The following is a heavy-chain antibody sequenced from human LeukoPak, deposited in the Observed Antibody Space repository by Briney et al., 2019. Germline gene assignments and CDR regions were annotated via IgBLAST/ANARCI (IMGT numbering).Heavy chain of an antibody. V-gene: IGHV5-51*01. Sequence: GESLKISCKASGYSFTTYWIGWVRQMPGKGLGWMGIIYPGDSDTRYSPSFQGQVTISADRSISTAFLQWSSLKASDTAIYYCARRLTFGASYYFDFWGQGTLVTVSS. CDR3: ARRLTFGASYYFDF. D-gene: IGHD3-3*01. CDR2: IYPGDSDT. J-gene: IGHJ4*02. CDR1: GYSFTTYW.